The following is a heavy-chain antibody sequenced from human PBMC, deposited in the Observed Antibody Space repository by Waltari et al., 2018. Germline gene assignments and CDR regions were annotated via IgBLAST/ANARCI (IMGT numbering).Heavy chain of an antibody. CDR2: IYHTGGP. J-gene: IGHJ4*02. D-gene: IGHD3-10*01. Sequence: QVQLQESGPGLVKPSETLSLTCTVSGYSIRSGYYWGWVRQPPGKALEWIGTIYHTGGPYSNPSLKGRVAILIDTSKNQFSLKLKSVTAADTAVYYCARRGYSFGEGMYYFDFWGQGTLVTVSS. CDR1: GYSIRSGYY. CDR3: ARRGYSFGEGMYYFDF. V-gene: IGHV4-38-2*02.